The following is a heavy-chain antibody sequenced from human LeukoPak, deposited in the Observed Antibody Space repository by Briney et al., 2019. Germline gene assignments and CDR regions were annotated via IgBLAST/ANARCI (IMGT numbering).Heavy chain of an antibody. CDR3: ARGVVIAPQTFDY. D-gene: IGHD2-21*01. CDR1: GGSISSTNYY. J-gene: IGHJ4*02. Sequence: SETLSLTCTVSGGSISSTNYYWGWIRQPPGKGLEWVGSFFFPGDTFYNPSLKSRVTISVDTSKNQFSLKLSSVTAADTAVYYCARGVVIAPQTFDYWGQGTLVTVSS. CDR2: FFFPGDT. V-gene: IGHV4-39*07.